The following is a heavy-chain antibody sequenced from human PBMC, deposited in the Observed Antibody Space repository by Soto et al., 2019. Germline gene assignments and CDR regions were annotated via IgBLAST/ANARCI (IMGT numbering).Heavy chain of an antibody. CDR2: ILWDDDK. J-gene: IGHJ6*02. CDR3: THHGYYSYGMDV. Sequence: QITLKESGPTLVKPTQTLTLTCTLSGFSLSTSGAGVGWIRQPPGKALEWLALILWDDDKRYSPSLKSRLTITKDTSKNQVFLTMTNMDPVDAATYYCTHHGYYSYGMDVWGQGTTVTVSS. V-gene: IGHV2-5*02. CDR1: GFSLSTSGAG.